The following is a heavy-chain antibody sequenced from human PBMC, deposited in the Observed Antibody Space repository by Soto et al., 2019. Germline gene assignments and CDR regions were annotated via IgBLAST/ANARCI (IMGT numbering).Heavy chain of an antibody. CDR1: GFKFRDHG. CDR3: ARVTTFYDILTSSYALNYRDY. D-gene: IGHD3-9*01. J-gene: IGHJ4*02. CDR2: IYAGGNT. V-gene: IGHV3-53*01. Sequence: PGGPLRHSCTASGFKFRDHGMHWVSQAPGKGLECVSVIYAGGNTYYPDSVKGRFTISSDNSKNTLFLQMNNLRAEDTAVYYCARVTTFYDILTSSYALNYRDYWGQGTRVTGSP.